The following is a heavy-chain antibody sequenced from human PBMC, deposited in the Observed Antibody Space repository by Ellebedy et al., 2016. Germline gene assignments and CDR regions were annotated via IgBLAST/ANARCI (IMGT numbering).Heavy chain of an antibody. CDR3: ARVVVDNTPQD. D-gene: IGHD2-15*01. V-gene: IGHV1-3*01. CDR2: INAGNGNT. Sequence: ASVKVSXXASGYTFTSYAMHWVRQAPGQRLEWMGWINAGNGNTKYSQKFQGRVTITRDTSASTAYMELSSLRSEDTAVYYCARVVVDNTPQDWGQGTLVTVSS. J-gene: IGHJ4*02. CDR1: GYTFTSYA.